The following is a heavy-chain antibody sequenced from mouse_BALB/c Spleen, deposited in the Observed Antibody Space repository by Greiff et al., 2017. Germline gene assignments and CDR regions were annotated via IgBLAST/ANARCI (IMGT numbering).Heavy chain of an antibody. Sequence: EVQLQQSGPELVKPGASMKISCKASGYSFTGYTMNWVKQSHGKNLEWIGLINPYNGGTSYNQKFKGKATLTVDKSSSTAYMELLSLTSEDSAVYYCARWPFYDYDGYYAMDYWGQGTSVTVSS. CDR1: GYSFTGYT. V-gene: IGHV1-18*01. CDR3: ARWPFYDYDGYYAMDY. CDR2: INPYNGGT. J-gene: IGHJ4*01. D-gene: IGHD2-4*01.